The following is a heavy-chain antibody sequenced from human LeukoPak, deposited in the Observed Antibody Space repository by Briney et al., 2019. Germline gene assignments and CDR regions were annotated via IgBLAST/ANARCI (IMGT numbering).Heavy chain of an antibody. CDR2: VYYSGST. V-gene: IGHV4-59*01. Sequence: SETLSLTCTVSGGSISSYYWSWIRQPPGKGLEWIGYVYYSGSTNYNPSLKSRVTISVETSKNEFSLKLRSVTTADTAVYYCARVTGYRIEDYFDYWGQGTLVTVSS. D-gene: IGHD6-13*01. J-gene: IGHJ4*02. CDR3: ARVTGYRIEDYFDY. CDR1: GGSISSYY.